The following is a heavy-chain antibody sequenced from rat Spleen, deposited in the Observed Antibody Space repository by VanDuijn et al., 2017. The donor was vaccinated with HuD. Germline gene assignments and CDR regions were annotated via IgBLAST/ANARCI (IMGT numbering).Heavy chain of an antibody. Sequence: EVQLVESGGGLVQPGRSMKLSCAASGVTFSIFVMAWVRQAPTKGLGRVASISYDGGNTYYRDSVKGRFTISRDNAKSSLYLQMDSLRSEDTSTNYCAKANYYSAYYFDYWGQGVMVTVSS. J-gene: IGHJ2*01. V-gene: IGHV5-25*01. CDR2: ISYDGGNT. CDR1: GVTFSIFV. D-gene: IGHD1-1*01. CDR3: AKANYYSAYYFDY.